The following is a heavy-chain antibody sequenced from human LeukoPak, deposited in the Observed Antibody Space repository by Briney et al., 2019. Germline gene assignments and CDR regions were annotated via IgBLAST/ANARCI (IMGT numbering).Heavy chain of an antibody. CDR3: ATVHSGFDY. V-gene: IGHV4-61*02. CDR2: IYTSGST. Sequence: PSETLSLTCTVSGGSISSGSYYWSWIRQPAGRGLEWIGRIYTSGSTNYNPSLKSRVTISLDTSKNHFSLKLSSVTAADTAVYYCATVHSGFDYWGQGTLVTVSS. D-gene: IGHD2-21*01. J-gene: IGHJ4*02. CDR1: GGSISSGSYY.